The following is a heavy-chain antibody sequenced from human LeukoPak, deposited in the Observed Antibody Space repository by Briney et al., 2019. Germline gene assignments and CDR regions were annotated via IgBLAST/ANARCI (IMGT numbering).Heavy chain of an antibody. CDR3: ARGGPLRFLEWLSF. J-gene: IGHJ4*02. Sequence: SVKVSFKASGGTFSSYAISWVRQAPGQGLEWMGGIIPIFGTANYAQKFQGRVTITADESTSTAYMELSSLRSEDTAVYYCARGGPLRFLEWLSFWGQGTLVTVSS. D-gene: IGHD3-3*01. V-gene: IGHV1-69*13. CDR2: IIPIFGTA. CDR1: GGTFSSYA.